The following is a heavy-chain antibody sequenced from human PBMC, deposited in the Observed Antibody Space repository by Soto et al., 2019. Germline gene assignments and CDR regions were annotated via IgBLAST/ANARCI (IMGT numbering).Heavy chain of an antibody. Sequence: PGGSLRLSCAGSGFSFSNYAMTWVRQAPGKGLEWVSSISGGGATTYYADSVQGRFTISRDNSKNTLSLQMYSLRAEDTAVYYCAKGDCSGGSCYRGFDYWGQGTLVTVSS. D-gene: IGHD2-15*01. CDR1: GFSFSNYA. J-gene: IGHJ4*02. V-gene: IGHV3-23*01. CDR2: ISGGGATT. CDR3: AKGDCSGGSCYRGFDY.